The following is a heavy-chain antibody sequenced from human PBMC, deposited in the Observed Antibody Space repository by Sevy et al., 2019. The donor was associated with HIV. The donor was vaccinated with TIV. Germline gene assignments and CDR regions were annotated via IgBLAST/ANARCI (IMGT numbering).Heavy chain of an antibody. D-gene: IGHD3-10*01. CDR1: GFTFSSYS. V-gene: IGHV3-21*01. Sequence: GGSLRLSCAASGFTFSSYSMNWVRQAPGKGLEWVSSISSSSSYIYYADSVKGRFTISIDNAKNSLYLQINSLRAEDTAVYYCARMSMVRGVITALDYWCQGTLVTVSS. CDR3: ARMSMVRGVITALDY. J-gene: IGHJ4*02. CDR2: ISSSSSYI.